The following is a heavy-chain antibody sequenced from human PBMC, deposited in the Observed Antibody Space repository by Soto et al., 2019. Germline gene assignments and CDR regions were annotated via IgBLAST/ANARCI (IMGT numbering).Heavy chain of an antibody. D-gene: IGHD2-2*01. CDR3: ARGGGLGFCSSGSCYGWFDP. CDR2: ISTNKGDT. J-gene: IGHJ5*02. CDR1: GYTFISYG. Sequence: ASVKVSCKTSGYTFISYGINWVRQAPGQGLEWMGWISTNKGDTNLAQKFQGRVTLTTDTSTRAAYMELRGLRSDDTAVYYCARGGGLGFCSSGSCYGWFDPWGHGTLVTVSS. V-gene: IGHV1-18*01.